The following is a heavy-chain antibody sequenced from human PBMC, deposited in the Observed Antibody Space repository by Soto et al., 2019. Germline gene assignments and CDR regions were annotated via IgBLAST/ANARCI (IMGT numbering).Heavy chain of an antibody. CDR2: ISGSGGNT. V-gene: IGHV3-23*01. CDR3: AKVETGTNYWYFDL. J-gene: IGHJ2*01. Sequence: GGSLRLSCAASGFTFSSFAMSWVRQPPGKGLEWVSAISGSGGNTYYTDSVKGRFTISRDNSKNTLYLRMNSLRAEDTAVYYCAKVETGTNYWYFDLWGRGTLVTVSS. CDR1: GFTFSSFA. D-gene: IGHD1-7*01.